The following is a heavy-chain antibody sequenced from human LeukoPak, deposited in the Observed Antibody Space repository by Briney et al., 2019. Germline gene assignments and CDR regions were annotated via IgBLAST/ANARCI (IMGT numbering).Heavy chain of an antibody. J-gene: IGHJ4*02. V-gene: IGHV5-51*01. CDR1: GYSFTSSW. CDR2: IYPGDSDT. Sequence: GESLKISGKGSGYSFTSSWIGWVRQMPGKGLEWMGIIYPGDSDTRYRPSFQGQVTISADKSISTAYLQWSSLKASDTAMYYCARASSLSRGWYLSLDYWGQGTLVTVSS. D-gene: IGHD6-19*01. CDR3: ARASSLSRGWYLSLDY.